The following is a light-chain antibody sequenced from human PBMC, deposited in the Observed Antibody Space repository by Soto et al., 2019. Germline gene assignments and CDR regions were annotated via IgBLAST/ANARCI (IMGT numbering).Light chain of an antibody. CDR3: QQYDSSPVT. Sequence: EIVLTQSPGTLSLSPGERATLSCRASQSVSSSYLAWYQQKPGQAPRLLIYGASSRATGTPDRFSGSGSGTDFTLTISRLEPEDFAVYYCQQYDSSPVTFGQGTKVEIK. J-gene: IGKJ1*01. CDR2: GAS. V-gene: IGKV3-20*01. CDR1: QSVSSSY.